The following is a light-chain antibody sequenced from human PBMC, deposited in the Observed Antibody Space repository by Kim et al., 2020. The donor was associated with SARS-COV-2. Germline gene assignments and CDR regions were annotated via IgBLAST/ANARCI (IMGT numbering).Light chain of an antibody. V-gene: IGKV1-8*01. CDR1: QGISSY. CDR3: QQYYTYPVT. CDR2: AAS. Sequence: AIRMTQSPSSLSASTGDKVTIPCRASQGISSYLAWYQQKPGKAPKLLIYAASTLQSGVPSRFSGSGSGTDFTLTISCLQSEDFATYYCQQYYTYPVTFGQGTKVDIK. J-gene: IGKJ1*01.